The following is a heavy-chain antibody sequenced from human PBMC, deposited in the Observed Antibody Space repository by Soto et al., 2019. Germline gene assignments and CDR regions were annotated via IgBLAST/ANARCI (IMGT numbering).Heavy chain of an antibody. CDR1: GLTFSSYG. D-gene: IGHD3-10*01. CDR2: IKQDGSEK. J-gene: IGHJ4*02. Sequence: EVQLVESGGGLVQPGGPLRLSWEASGLTFSSYGLSWVAQAPGKGRGWVANIKQDGSEKYYVDSVKGRFTISRDNAKNSLYLQMNSLRAEDTAEYYCARDTSLLWFGEFDYWGQGTLVTVSP. V-gene: IGHV3-7*04. CDR3: ARDTSLLWFGEFDY.